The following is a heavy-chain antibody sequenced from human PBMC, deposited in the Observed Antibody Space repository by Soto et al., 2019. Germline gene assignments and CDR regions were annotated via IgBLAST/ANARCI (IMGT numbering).Heavy chain of an antibody. J-gene: IGHJ6*02. CDR3: AREGLVVVPAPVDTGYYYYGMDV. D-gene: IGHD2-2*01. V-gene: IGHV1-2*04. Sequence: GASVKVSCKASGYTFTGYYIHWVRQAPGQGLEWMGWINPNSGGTNYAQKFQGWVTMTRDTSISTAYMELSRLRSDDTAAYYCAREGLVVVPAPVDTGYYYYGMDVWGQGTTVTVSS. CDR1: GYTFTGYY. CDR2: INPNSGGT.